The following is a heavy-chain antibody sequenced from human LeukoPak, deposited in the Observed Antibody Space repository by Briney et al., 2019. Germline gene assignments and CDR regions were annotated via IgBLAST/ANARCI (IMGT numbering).Heavy chain of an antibody. CDR1: AYTFSTYW. J-gene: IGHJ4*02. Sequence: GGSLRLSCAASAYTFSTYWMHWVRQAPGKGLEWVSTFSGTSSTSYADAVKGRVTISRDNSKNTLYLQMNSLRAEDTAVYYCAKLKQWQPQRYFFEYWGQGALVTVAS. D-gene: IGHD6-19*01. CDR2: FSGTSST. CDR3: AKLKQWQPQRYFFEY. V-gene: IGHV3-23*01.